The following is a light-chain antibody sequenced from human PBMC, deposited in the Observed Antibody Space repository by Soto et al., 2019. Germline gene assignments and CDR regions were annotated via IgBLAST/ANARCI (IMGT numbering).Light chain of an antibody. V-gene: IGKV1-27*01. CDR3: QKFNNSPFT. Sequence: EIQMTQSPATLSASAGERVTITCRASQGVNNYLAWYQQKPGKVPRLLIYAVSTLPSGIPSRFSGSVSGTEFTLTISSLQPEDVAIYYCQKFNNSPFTFGEGTKVDIK. J-gene: IGKJ4*02. CDR1: QGVNNY. CDR2: AVS.